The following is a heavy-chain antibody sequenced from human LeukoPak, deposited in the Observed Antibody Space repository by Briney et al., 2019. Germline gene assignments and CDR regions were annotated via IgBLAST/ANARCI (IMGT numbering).Heavy chain of an antibody. Sequence: GESLKISCKGSGYNFASYWIGWVRQMPGKGLEWMGIIYPGDSDPRYSPSFQGQVATSADKSISTAYLQWSSLKASDTAMYYCARRSGTYFDYWGQGTLVSVSS. CDR1: GYNFASYW. V-gene: IGHV5-51*01. CDR3: ARRSGTYFDY. J-gene: IGHJ4*02. CDR2: IYPGDSDP. D-gene: IGHD1-26*01.